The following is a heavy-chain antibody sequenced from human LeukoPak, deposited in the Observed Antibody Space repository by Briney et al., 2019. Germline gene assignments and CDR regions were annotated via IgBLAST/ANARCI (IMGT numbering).Heavy chain of an antibody. J-gene: IGHJ3*01. CDR2: IYYSGST. CDR1: GGSISYYY. CDR3: ARVSCSSTSCPRRDALDA. Sequence: PSETLSLTCTVSGGSISYYYWSWIRQPPGKGLEWIGYIYYSGSTNYNPSLKSRVTISVDTSKNQFSLNLSSVTTADTAVYYCARVSCSSTSCPRRDALDAWGQGTMVTVSS. V-gene: IGHV4-59*01. D-gene: IGHD2-2*01.